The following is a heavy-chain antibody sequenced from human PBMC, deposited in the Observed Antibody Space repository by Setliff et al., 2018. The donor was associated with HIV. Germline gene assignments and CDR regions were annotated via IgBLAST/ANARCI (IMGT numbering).Heavy chain of an antibody. Sequence: SVKVSCKASGGTFSSYGISWVRQAPRQGLEWMGKIIPIFGTTDYAQKFQGRVTVTADNSKSIASLQMNSLRPEDTAVYFCARGGAGGDYRIDYWGRGTLVTVSS. CDR2: IIPIFGTT. J-gene: IGHJ4*02. CDR3: ARGGAGGDYRIDY. CDR1: GGTFSSYG. D-gene: IGHD2-21*01. V-gene: IGHV1-69*06.